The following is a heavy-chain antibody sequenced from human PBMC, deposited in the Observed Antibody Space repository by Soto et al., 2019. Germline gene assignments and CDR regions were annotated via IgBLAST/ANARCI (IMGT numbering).Heavy chain of an antibody. CDR2: INPKSGGT. Sequence: ASGKVSWNACVYAFTSYYINCVGQAPGEGLEWLGRINPKSGGTSTAQKFQGWVTMSRERSISTVYMELTRLRSDDAAVYLCARGNSTDCSNGVCSFFYNHEMDVWGQGTTVTVSS. D-gene: IGHD2-8*01. J-gene: IGHJ6*02. CDR1: VYAFTSYY. V-gene: IGHV1-2*04. CDR3: ARGNSTDCSNGVCSFFYNHEMDV.